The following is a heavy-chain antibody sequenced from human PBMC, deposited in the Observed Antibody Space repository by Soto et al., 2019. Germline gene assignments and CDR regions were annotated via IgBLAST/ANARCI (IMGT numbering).Heavy chain of an antibody. Sequence: EVQLVESGGGLVQPGGSLRLSCAASGFTLSAHYMDWVRQAPGKGLEWVGRTKNKANNYIIEYAASVKGRFTISRDDSKNSLYLQMNNLRTEDTAVYYCATWYSGSPRYWGQGTLVTVSS. V-gene: IGHV3-72*01. CDR1: GFTLSAHY. D-gene: IGHD1-26*01. CDR3: ATWYSGSPRY. J-gene: IGHJ4*02. CDR2: TKNKANNYII.